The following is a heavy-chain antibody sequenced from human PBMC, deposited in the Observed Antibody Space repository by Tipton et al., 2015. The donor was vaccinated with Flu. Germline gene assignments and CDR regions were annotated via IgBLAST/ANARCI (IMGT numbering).Heavy chain of an antibody. CDR2: ISTSGST. J-gene: IGHJ3*02. CDR1: GGSISTSY. CDR3: DM. V-gene: IGHV4-4*07. Sequence: TLSLTCTVAGGSISTSYWSWIRQPAGKGLEWIGRISTSGSTNYNASLESRVTLSRDTSKNHISLRLRSATAADTGGDAFDMWGRGIMVFVSS.